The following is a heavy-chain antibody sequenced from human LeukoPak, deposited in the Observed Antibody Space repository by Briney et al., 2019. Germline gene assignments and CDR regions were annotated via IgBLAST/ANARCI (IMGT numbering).Heavy chain of an antibody. J-gene: IGHJ5*02. Sequence: GGSLRLSCAASGLTLSDHWMSWVRQAPGKGLEGVANIKGDGSEKYYVDPVKGRFTVSRDNAKNIVYLQMNSLRVEDTAVYYCARGHTILDPRGQGTLVTVSS. CDR3: ARGHTILDP. V-gene: IGHV3-7*01. CDR2: IKGDGSEK. CDR1: GLTLSDHW.